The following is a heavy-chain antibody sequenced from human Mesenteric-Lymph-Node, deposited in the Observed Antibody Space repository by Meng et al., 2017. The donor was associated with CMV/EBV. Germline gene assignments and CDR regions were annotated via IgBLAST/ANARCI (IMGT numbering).Heavy chain of an antibody. CDR3: ATEASAGGIDY. D-gene: IGHD6-13*01. J-gene: IGHJ4*02. Sequence: CKASGYTLTDYYIHWVRQAPGQGLEWMGRLNPNSGGTNYAQRFQGRVTMTRDTSISTAYTELSSLRSDDTAVYYCATEASAGGIDYWGQGTLVTVSS. V-gene: IGHV1-2*06. CDR2: LNPNSGGT. CDR1: GYTLTDYY.